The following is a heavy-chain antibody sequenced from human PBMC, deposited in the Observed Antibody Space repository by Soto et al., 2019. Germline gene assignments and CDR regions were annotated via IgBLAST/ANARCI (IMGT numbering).Heavy chain of an antibody. J-gene: IGHJ3*01. D-gene: IGHD3-9*01. Sequence: ASVKVSCKASGYTFFKYFIHWVRQAPGQGLEWIGIINPSRGSATYGPIFQGRVSLTTDMPTSTVYMELSSLRSEDTAIYYCARPLIGDTIDLWGQGTSVTVSS. V-gene: IGHV1-46*01. CDR3: ARPLIGDTIDL. CDR2: INPSRGSA. CDR1: GYTFFKYF.